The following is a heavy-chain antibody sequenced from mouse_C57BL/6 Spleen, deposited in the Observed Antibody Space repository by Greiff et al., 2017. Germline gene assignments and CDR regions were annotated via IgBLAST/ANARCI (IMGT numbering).Heavy chain of an antibody. CDR3: ARARDYDWWYFDV. CDR2: INPYNGGT. CDR1: GYTFTDYY. D-gene: IGHD2-4*01. J-gene: IGHJ1*03. V-gene: IGHV1-19*01. Sequence: VQLQQSGPVLVKPGASVKMSCKASGYTFTDYYMNWVKQSHGKSLEWIGVINPYNGGTSYNQKFKGKATLTVDKSSSTAYMELNSLTSEDSAVYDCARARDYDWWYFDVWGTGTTVTVSS.